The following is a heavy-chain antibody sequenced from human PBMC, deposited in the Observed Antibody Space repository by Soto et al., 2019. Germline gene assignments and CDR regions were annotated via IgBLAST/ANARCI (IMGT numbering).Heavy chain of an antibody. V-gene: IGHV3-74*01. CDR3: ARVMANLPWYFDS. CDR1: GYTFSSYW. CDR2: VNGDGSST. D-gene: IGHD2-8*01. J-gene: IGHJ4*02. Sequence: PGGSLRLSCAASGYTFSSYWMHWVRQAPGKGLVWVSRVNGDGSSTSYADPVKGRFTISRDNAKNTVHLQMDSLGAEDTAVYYCARVMANLPWYFDSWGQGTLVTVSS.